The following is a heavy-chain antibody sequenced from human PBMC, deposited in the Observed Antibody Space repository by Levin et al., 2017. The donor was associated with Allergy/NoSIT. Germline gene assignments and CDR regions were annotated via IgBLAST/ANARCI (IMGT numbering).Heavy chain of an antibody. V-gene: IGHV3-11*01. CDR2: ISSSGSTI. J-gene: IGHJ6*02. D-gene: IGHD2/OR15-2a*01. Sequence: GGSLRLSCAASEFTFSDYYMSWIRQAPGKGLEWVSYISSSGSTIYYADSVKGRFTISRDNAKNSLYLQMNSLRAEDAAVYYCARDRRNYVHNYYYYGLDVWGRGTTVTVSS. CDR3: ARDRRNYVHNYYYYGLDV. CDR1: EFTFSDYY.